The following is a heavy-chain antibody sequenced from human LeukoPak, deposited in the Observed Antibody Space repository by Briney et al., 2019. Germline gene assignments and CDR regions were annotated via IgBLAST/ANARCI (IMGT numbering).Heavy chain of an antibody. CDR3: ARISRDGYNYFDY. CDR1: GFTFSDHY. CDR2: ISSSGSTI. Sequence: GGSLRLSCAVSGFTFSDHYMSWIRQAPGKGLEWIPYISSSGSTIYYADSVKGRFTISRDNAKNSLYLQMNSLRAEDTAVYYCARISRDGYNYFDYWGQGTLATVSS. J-gene: IGHJ4*02. V-gene: IGHV3-11*01. D-gene: IGHD5-24*01.